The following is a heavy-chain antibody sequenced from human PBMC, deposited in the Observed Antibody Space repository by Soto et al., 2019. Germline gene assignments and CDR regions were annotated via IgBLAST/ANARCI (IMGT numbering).Heavy chain of an antibody. V-gene: IGHV4-39*02. J-gene: IGHJ4*02. CDR3: AREGCSSTSCYLDTGYSSGWYWSGVDY. Sequence: SETLSLTCTVSGGSISSSSYYWGWIRQPPGKGLEWIGSIYYSGSTYYNPSLKSRVTISVDTSKNQFSLKLSSVTAADTAVYYCAREGCSSTSCYLDTGYSSGWYWSGVDYWGQGTLVTVSS. D-gene: IGHD2-2*01. CDR1: GGSISSSSYY. CDR2: IYYSGST.